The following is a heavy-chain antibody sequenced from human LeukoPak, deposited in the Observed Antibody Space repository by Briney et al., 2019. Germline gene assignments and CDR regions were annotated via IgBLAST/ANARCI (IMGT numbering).Heavy chain of an antibody. J-gene: IGHJ4*02. Sequence: GGSLRLSCAASGFTFSSYGMHWVRQAPGKGLEWVALVSYDGGNKYCADSVKGRFTISRDNSKNTLYLQMNSLRAEDTAVYYCAKDRYCSSISCHSFDYWGQGTLVTVSS. CDR1: GFTFSSYG. V-gene: IGHV3-30*18. D-gene: IGHD2-2*01. CDR2: VSYDGGNK. CDR3: AKDRYCSSISCHSFDY.